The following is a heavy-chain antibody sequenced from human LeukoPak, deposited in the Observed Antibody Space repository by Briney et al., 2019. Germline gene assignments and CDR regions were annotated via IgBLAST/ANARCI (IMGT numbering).Heavy chain of an antibody. V-gene: IGHV1-69*13. J-gene: IGHJ4*02. Sequence: ASVKVSCKASGGTFSSYAISWVRQAPGQGLEWMGGIIPIFGTANYAQKFQGRVTITADESTSTAYMELSSLRSEDTAVYYCARAYSNYLPLSYWGRGTLVTVSS. CDR1: GGTFSSYA. D-gene: IGHD4-11*01. CDR2: IIPIFGTA. CDR3: ARAYSNYLPLSY.